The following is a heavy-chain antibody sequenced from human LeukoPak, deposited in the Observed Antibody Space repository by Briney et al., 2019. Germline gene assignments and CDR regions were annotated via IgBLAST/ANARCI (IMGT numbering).Heavy chain of an antibody. D-gene: IGHD6-13*01. V-gene: IGHV3-23*01. Sequence: GGSLRLSRAASGFTFSNYAMSWVRRAPGKGLEWVSSISGGGGSTDYADSVKGRFTISRDNSKNTLDLQMNSLRADDAAVYYCATLVAAAGTDYWGQGTLVTVSS. CDR1: GFTFSNYA. CDR2: ISGGGGST. J-gene: IGHJ4*02. CDR3: ATLVAAAGTDY.